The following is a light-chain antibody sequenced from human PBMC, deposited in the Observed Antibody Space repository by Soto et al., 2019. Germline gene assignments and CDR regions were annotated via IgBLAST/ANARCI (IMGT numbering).Light chain of an antibody. CDR3: QESYTPSFT. J-gene: IGKJ3*01. CDR2: TAS. V-gene: IGKV1-39*01. CDR1: QNVNIY. Sequence: DIQMTQSPFALSASVGDRVTITCRTSQNVNIYLNWYQQKAGKPPKLLVYTASTLQTGVPPRFIGSGSGTDFTLPTTSLQPEDFASYYCQESYTPSFTFGPGTKVDIK.